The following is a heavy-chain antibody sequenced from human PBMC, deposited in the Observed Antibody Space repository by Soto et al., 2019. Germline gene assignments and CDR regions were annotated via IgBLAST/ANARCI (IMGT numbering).Heavy chain of an antibody. CDR2: IYYSGST. Sequence: SETLSLTCTVSGGSISSSSYYWGWIRQPPGKGLEWIGSIYYSGSTYYNPSLKSRVTISVDTSKNQFSLKLSSVTAADTAVYYCAGTGDHYYYYRMDVWGQGTTVT. V-gene: IGHV4-39*01. CDR1: GGSISSSSYY. CDR3: AGTGDHYYYYRMDV. J-gene: IGHJ6*02. D-gene: IGHD7-27*01.